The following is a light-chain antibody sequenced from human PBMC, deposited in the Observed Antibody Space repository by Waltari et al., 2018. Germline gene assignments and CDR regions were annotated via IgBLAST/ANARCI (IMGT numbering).Light chain of an antibody. J-gene: IGKJ1*01. CDR2: GAS. CDR1: QNGSTF. CDR3: QHHLRLPAT. Sequence: IVLTQSPGPLSLSPGERATLPCRASQNGSTFLAWYQQKPGQAPRLLIYGASSRATGIPDRFSGGGSGTDFSLTISRLEPEDFAVYYCQHHLRLPATFGQGTKVDIK. V-gene: IGKV3-20*01.